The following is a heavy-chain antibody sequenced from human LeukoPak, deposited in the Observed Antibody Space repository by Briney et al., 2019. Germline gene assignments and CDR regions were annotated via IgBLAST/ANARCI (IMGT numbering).Heavy chain of an antibody. J-gene: IGHJ4*02. CDR3: ARVGYCSSTSCYTDY. CDR1: GFTFSSYS. Sequence: GGSLRLSCAASGFTFSSYSMNWVRQAPGKGLEWVSSISSSSSYIYYADPVKGRFTISRDNAKNSLYLQMNSLRAEDTAVYYCARVGYCSSTSCYTDYWGQGTLVTVSS. D-gene: IGHD2-2*02. V-gene: IGHV3-21*01. CDR2: ISSSSSYI.